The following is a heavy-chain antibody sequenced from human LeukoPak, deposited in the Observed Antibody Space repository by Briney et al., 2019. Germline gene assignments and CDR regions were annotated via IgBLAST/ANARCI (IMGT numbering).Heavy chain of an antibody. CDR1: GGSISSYY. CDR3: ARTLGARVDY. Sequence: SETLSLTCTVSGGSISSYYWSWIRQPPGKGLEWIGYIYYSGSTNYNPSLKSRVTISVDTSKNQFSLKLSSVTAADTAVYYCARTLGARVDYWGQGTLVTVSS. V-gene: IGHV4-59*08. CDR2: IYYSGST. J-gene: IGHJ4*02. D-gene: IGHD3-16*01.